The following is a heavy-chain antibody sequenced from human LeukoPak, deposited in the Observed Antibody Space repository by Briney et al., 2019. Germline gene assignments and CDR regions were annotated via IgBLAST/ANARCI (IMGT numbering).Heavy chain of an antibody. CDR1: GFTFSRHV. Sequence: GSSLRLSCAASGFTFSRHVMQWVRQAPGKGLEWVAVISYDGNNRFYADSVKGRFTISRDNSRNTLYLQMNSLSGDDAALYSCARGGIPTGPYYYFYYMDVWGKGTAVTVSS. CDR3: ARGGIPTGPYYYFYYMDV. J-gene: IGHJ6*03. V-gene: IGHV3-30*01. CDR2: ISYDGNNR. D-gene: IGHD1-14*01.